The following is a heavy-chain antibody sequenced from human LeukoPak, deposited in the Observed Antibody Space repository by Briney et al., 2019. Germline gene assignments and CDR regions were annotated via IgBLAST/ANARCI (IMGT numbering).Heavy chain of an antibody. CDR3: ARVTGVYYGSGSYLY. CDR1: GYTFTSYA. CDR2: INAGNGNT. Sequence: ALVKVSCKASGYTFTSYAMHWVRQAPGQRLEWMGWINAGNGNTKYSQKFQGRVTITRDTSASTAYMELSSLRSEDMAVYYCARVTGVYYGSGSYLYWGQGTLVTVSS. D-gene: IGHD3-10*01. V-gene: IGHV1-3*01. J-gene: IGHJ4*02.